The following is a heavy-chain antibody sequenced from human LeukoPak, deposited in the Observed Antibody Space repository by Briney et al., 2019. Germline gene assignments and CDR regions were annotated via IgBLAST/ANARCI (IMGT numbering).Heavy chain of an antibody. Sequence: GGSLRLSCAASGFTFSSYWMHWVRQVPGKGLVWVSCINSDGSSTSYADSVKGRFTISRDNAKNTLYLQMNSLRAEDTAVYYCARAYCSSTSCYSVIYWGQGTLVTVSS. CDR2: INSDGSST. CDR1: GFTFSSYW. J-gene: IGHJ4*02. CDR3: ARAYCSSTSCYSVIY. D-gene: IGHD2-2*02. V-gene: IGHV3-74*01.